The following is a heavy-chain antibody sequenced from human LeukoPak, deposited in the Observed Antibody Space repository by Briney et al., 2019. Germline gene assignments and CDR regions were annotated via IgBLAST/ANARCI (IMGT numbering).Heavy chain of an antibody. CDR3: AKRSTVTTFRYLDY. J-gene: IGHJ4*02. CDR2: ISGGSGFV. D-gene: IGHD4-17*01. V-gene: IGHV3-11*01. CDR1: GFTFSDSY. Sequence: PGGSLRLSCAASGFTFSDSYMTWIRQAPGKGLECVAYISGGSGFVSHADSVKGRFTISRDNAKNSLYLQMNGLRLDDTAVYYCAKRSTVTTFRYLDYWGQGILVTVSS.